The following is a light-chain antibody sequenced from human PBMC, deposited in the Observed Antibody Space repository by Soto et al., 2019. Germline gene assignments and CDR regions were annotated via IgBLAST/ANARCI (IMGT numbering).Light chain of an antibody. J-gene: IGKJ4*01. CDR1: QSVGSN. CDR2: DVS. V-gene: IGKV3D-15*01. Sequence: EIVMTQSAATLSVSPGERSTLSCTPRQSVGSNLAWYQQKPGQAPRLLIYDVSIRATGVPDRFSGTGSETDFTLTISSLQAEDVAVYYCQQYCSAPLTFGGGTKVDIK. CDR3: QQYCSAPLT.